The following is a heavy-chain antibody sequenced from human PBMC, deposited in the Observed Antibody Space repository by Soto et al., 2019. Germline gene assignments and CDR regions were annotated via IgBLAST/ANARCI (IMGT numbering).Heavy chain of an antibody. CDR1: GYSFLNYW. CDR3: ARHIVNTSMTASFNY. Sequence: GEALKTSCKTSGYSFLNYWIGLVRQMPGKGLEWMGIIYPGDSDARYSPSFQGQVTTSADKSSTTANLQRSSLNASDPAHNYCARHIVNTSMTASFNYWGQGTQVTVSS. D-gene: IGHD1-26*01. J-gene: IGHJ4*02. V-gene: IGHV5-51*01. CDR2: IYPGDSDA.